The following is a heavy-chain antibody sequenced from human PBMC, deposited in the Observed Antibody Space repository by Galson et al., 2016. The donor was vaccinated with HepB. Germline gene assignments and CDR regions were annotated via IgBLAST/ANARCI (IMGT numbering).Heavy chain of an antibody. CDR1: GFTVSSSY. CDR3: AKGGAVIMDAFDI. CDR2: LYSGGGST. D-gene: IGHD3-3*01. V-gene: IGHV3-53*01. Sequence: SLRLSCAASGFTVSSSYISWVRQAPGKGLEWVSILYSGGGSTHYADSVKGRFAISRDNSKNTLYLQMNSLRAEDTAVYYCAKGGAVIMDAFDIWGQGTMVTVSS. J-gene: IGHJ3*02.